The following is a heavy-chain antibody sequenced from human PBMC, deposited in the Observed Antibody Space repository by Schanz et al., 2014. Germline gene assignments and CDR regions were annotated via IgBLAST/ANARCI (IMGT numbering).Heavy chain of an antibody. CDR3: ARDRVYRFLKSENRFYFDY. J-gene: IGHJ4*02. D-gene: IGHD3-3*01. CDR2: ISPYNGNT. CDR1: GYTFTNYG. Sequence: QVRLVQSGAELKMPGATVKVSCETSGYTFTNYGVSWVRQAPGQGLEWVAWISPYNGNTAYAQNLKGRVRMTTDTATVAVYMELRRLTSDETAVYYCARDRVYRFLKSENRFYFDYWGQGTLVIVSS. V-gene: IGHV1-18*01.